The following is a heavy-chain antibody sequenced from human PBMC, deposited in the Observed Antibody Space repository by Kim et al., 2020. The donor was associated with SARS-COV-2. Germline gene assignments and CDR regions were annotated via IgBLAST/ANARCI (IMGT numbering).Heavy chain of an antibody. CDR1: GFTFSDYY. Sequence: GGSLRLSCAASGFTFSDYYMSWIRQAPGKGLEWVSYISSSSSYTNYADSVKGRFTISRDNAKNSLYLQMNSQRAEDTAVYDCARDEQRGVFDPWGQGTLVTVSP. J-gene: IGHJ5*02. D-gene: IGHD3-10*01. CDR3: ARDEQRGVFDP. V-gene: IGHV3-11*06. CDR2: ISSSSSYT.